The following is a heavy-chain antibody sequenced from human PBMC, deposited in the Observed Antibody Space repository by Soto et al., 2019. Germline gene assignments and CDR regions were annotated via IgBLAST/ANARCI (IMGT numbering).Heavy chain of an antibody. D-gene: IGHD3-3*01. J-gene: IGHJ5*02. V-gene: IGHV3-48*04. CDR2: ISSSSSTI. Sequence: GGSLRLSCAASGFNLSSNNMNWVRQAPGKGLEWVSYISSSSSTIYYADSVKGRFTISRDNAKNSLYLQMNSLRAEDTAVYYCARDNGYSFYDFWSGFSWFDPWGQGTLVTVSS. CDR3: ARDNGYSFYDFWSGFSWFDP. CDR1: GFNLSSNN.